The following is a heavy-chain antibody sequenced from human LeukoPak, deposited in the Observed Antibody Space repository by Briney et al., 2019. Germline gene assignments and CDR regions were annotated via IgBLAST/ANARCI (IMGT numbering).Heavy chain of an antibody. CDR2: INHSGST. CDR3: ARRFSPRLGSYRARGGWFDP. J-gene: IGHJ5*02. D-gene: IGHD1-26*01. CDR1: GGSFSGYY. Sequence: PSETLSLTCAVYGGSFSGYYWSWIRQPPGKGLEWIGEINHSGSTNYNPSLKSRVTISVDTSKNQFSLKLSSVTAADTAVYYCARRFSPRLGSYRARGGWFDPWGQGTLVTVSS. V-gene: IGHV4-34*01.